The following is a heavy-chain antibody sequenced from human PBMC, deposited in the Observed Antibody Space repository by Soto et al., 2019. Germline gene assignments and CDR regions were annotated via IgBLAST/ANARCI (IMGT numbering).Heavy chain of an antibody. Sequence: SETLSLPCTVSVGSISSGDYYWGWIRQPPGKGLEWIGYIYYSGSTYYNPSLKSRVTISVDTSKNQFSLKLSSVTAADTAVYYCARVSLPTEYYYDSSDYWGQGTLVTVSS. D-gene: IGHD3-22*01. CDR3: ARVSLPTEYYYDSSDY. V-gene: IGHV4-30-4*01. J-gene: IGHJ4*02. CDR2: IYYSGST. CDR1: VGSISSGDYY.